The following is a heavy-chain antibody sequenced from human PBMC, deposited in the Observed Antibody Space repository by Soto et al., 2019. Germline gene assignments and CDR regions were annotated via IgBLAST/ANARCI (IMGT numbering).Heavy chain of an antibody. J-gene: IGHJ4*02. V-gene: IGHV3-33*01. Sequence: GGCLGLASVASGFTFRYHGMHWVRQAPGKGLEWVAVIWYDGSDKYYADSVKGRFTISRDNSKNALYLQMNSLRAEDTAVYYCARDIASRRFDYLGQGVMVTVSS. CDR2: IWYDGSDK. CDR3: ARDIASRRFDY. CDR1: GFTFRYHG. D-gene: IGHD6-6*01.